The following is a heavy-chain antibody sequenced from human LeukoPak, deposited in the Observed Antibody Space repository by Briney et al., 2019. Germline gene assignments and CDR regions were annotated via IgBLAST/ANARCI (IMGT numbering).Heavy chain of an antibody. CDR2: ISYDEVHK. CDR1: GFPFSNYN. Sequence: GGSLRLSCVVSGFPFSNYNMHWVRQAPGKGLEWVAVISYDEVHKYYADSVKGRFTISRDTSNNTLFLQMNSLRDEDTAVYYCARISGSGIYKNRAFDYWGQGTLVTVSS. CDR3: ARISGSGIYKNRAFDY. J-gene: IGHJ4*02. D-gene: IGHD3-10*01. V-gene: IGHV3-30-3*01.